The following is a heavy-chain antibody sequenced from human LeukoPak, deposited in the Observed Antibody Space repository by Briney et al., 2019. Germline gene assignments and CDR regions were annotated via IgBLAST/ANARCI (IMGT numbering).Heavy chain of an antibody. CDR3: TRLRGEKASGDY. D-gene: IGHD3-10*01. Sequence: GGSLRLSCAAAGFTFSNAWMSWVRQAPGKGLEWVGRIKSKTDGGTTDYAAPVKGRFTISRDDSKSTLFLQMNSLKTEDTAVYYCTRLRGEKASGDYWGQGTLVTVSS. CDR1: GFTFSNAW. CDR2: IKSKTDGGTT. V-gene: IGHV3-15*01. J-gene: IGHJ4*02.